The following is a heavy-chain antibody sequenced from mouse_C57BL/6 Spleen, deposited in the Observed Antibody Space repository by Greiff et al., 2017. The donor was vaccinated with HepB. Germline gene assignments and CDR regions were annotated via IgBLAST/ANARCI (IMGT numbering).Heavy chain of an antibody. CDR3: ANGYDQEAWFAY. D-gene: IGHD2-2*01. CDR1: GYTFTSYW. Sequence: QVQLQHPGAELVKPGASVKMSCKASGYTFTSYWITWVKQRPGQGLEWIGDIYPGSGSTNYNEKFKSKATLTVDTSSSTAYMQLSSLTSEDSAVYYCANGYDQEAWFAYWGQGTLVTVSA. V-gene: IGHV1-55*01. CDR2: IYPGSGST. J-gene: IGHJ3*01.